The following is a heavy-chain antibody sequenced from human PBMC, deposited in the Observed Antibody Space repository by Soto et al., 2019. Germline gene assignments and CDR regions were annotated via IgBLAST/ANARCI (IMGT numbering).Heavy chain of an antibody. CDR2: TWYDGSDG. CDR1: GFTFSRYA. Sequence: QVQLVESGGGVVQPGRSLRLSCVASGFTFSRYAMHWVRQAPGKGLEWVAFTWYDGSDGDYADSVKGRFTISRDNSKNTLYLQMDSLRAEDTAVYYCARDLSDYWGQGTLVTVSS. CDR3: ARDLSDY. J-gene: IGHJ4*02. V-gene: IGHV3-33*01.